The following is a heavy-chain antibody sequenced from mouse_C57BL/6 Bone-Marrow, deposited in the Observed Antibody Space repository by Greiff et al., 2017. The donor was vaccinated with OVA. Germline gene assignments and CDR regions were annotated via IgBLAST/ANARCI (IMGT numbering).Heavy chain of an antibody. CDR1: GYTFTEYT. J-gene: IGHJ4*01. CDR3: ARHEEEYGSRDYYAMDY. V-gene: IGHV1-62-2*01. Sequence: VKLMESGAELVKPGASVKLSCKASGYTFTEYTIHWVKQRSGQGLEWIGWFYPGSGSIKYNEKFKDKATLTADKSSSTVYMELSRLTSEDSAVYFCARHEEEYGSRDYYAMDYWGQGTSVTVSS. CDR2: FYPGSGSI. D-gene: IGHD1-1*01.